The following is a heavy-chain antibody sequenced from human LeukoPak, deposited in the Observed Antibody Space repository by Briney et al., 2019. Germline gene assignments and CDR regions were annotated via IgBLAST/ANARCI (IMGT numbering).Heavy chain of an antibody. CDR1: ADSINSYY. Sequence: KPSETLSLTCTVSADSINSYYWGWVRRPAGRGLEWIGRIYTTGRADYDPSLQSRVTMSVDTSQKQFSLNLRSMTAADTAFYFCARHGYTASHFFLDYWSQGTLVTVSS. V-gene: IGHV4-4*07. CDR3: ARHGYTASHFFLDY. J-gene: IGHJ4*02. CDR2: IYTTGRA. D-gene: IGHD5-18*01.